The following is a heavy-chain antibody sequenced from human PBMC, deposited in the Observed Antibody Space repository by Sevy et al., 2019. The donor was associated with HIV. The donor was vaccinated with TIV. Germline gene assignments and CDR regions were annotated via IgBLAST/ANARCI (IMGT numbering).Heavy chain of an antibody. V-gene: IGHV3-33*08. D-gene: IGHD1-1*01. J-gene: IGHJ3*02. CDR1: GFTFNMYG. CDR2: IWYDGSIK. CDR3: ASEHNWDDAFDI. Sequence: GGSLRLSCAASGFTFNMYGMHWVRQAPGKGLEWVGQIWYDGSIKKYADSVKGQFTISRDNSKSTLYLQMNSLRGEDTAVYFCASEHNWDDAFDIWGQWTMVTVSS.